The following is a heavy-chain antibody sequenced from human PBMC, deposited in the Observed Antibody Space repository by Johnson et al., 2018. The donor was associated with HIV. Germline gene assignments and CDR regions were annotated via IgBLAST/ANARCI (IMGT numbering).Heavy chain of an antibody. J-gene: IGHJ3*02. CDR2: IGTAGDT. D-gene: IGHD1-1*01. Sequence: VHLVESGGGLVQPGGSLRLSCAASRFIFNDYDMHWVRQVTGKGLEWVSGIGTAGDTYYPGSVKGRFTISRDNSKNTLYLQMNSLNTDYTAFYYCATSTASDAFDIWGQVTMVTVSS. CDR1: RFIFNDYD. CDR3: ATSTASDAFDI. V-gene: IGHV3-13*01.